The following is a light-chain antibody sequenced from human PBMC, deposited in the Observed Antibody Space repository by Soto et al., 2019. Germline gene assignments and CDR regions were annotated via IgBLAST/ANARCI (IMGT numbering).Light chain of an antibody. Sequence: ALTQPASVSGSPGQSITISCAGTRDDIGAYDYVSWYQQHPGNAPKLLVYEVTNRPSGVSDRFSGSKSGNTASLTISGLQAEDEADYYCNSYTNSSAVVFGGGTKVTV. CDR2: EVT. CDR3: NSYTNSSAVV. CDR1: RDDIGAYDY. V-gene: IGLV2-14*01. J-gene: IGLJ2*01.